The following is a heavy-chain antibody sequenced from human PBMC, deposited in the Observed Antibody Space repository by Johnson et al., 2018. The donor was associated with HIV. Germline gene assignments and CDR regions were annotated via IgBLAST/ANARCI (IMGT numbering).Heavy chain of an antibody. Sequence: VQLVESGGGVVQPGRSLRLSCAASGFAFNRYAMTWVRQAPGKRLEWVSGITNSGASTYYSDSVKGRFTISRDNSKNTLYLQMNSLRAEDTAVYYCAKANVSGSYWAFDIWGQGTMVTVSS. CDR3: AKANVSGSYWAFDI. J-gene: IGHJ3*02. CDR1: GFAFNRYA. D-gene: IGHD3-10*01. V-gene: IGHV3-23*04. CDR2: ITNSGAST.